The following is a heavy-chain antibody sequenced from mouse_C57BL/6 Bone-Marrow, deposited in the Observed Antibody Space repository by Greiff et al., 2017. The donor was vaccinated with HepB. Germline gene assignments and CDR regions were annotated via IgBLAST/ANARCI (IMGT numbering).Heavy chain of an antibody. CDR3: ARGLITTVVDYFDY. V-gene: IGHV5-16*01. Sequence: EVQLVESEGGLVQPGSSLKLSCTASGFTFSDYYMAWVRQVPEKGLEWVANINYDGSSTYYLDSLKSRFIISRDNAKNILYLQMSSLKSEDTATYYCARGLITTVVDYFDYWGQGTTLTVSS. D-gene: IGHD1-1*01. CDR1: GFTFSDYY. CDR2: INYDGSST. J-gene: IGHJ2*01.